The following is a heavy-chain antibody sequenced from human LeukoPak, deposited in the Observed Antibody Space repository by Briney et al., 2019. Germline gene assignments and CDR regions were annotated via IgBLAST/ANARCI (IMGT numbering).Heavy chain of an antibody. D-gene: IGHD3-22*01. V-gene: IGHV4-39*07. CDR2: INLSGST. CDR1: GGSISSSSYY. CDR3: ARGWGSGYTKRWPYYYYMDV. Sequence: PSETLCLTCTVSGGSISSSSYYWSWIRQPPGKGLEWIGDINLSGSTNYNPSLKSRVTISVDTSKNQFSLKLSSVTAADTAVYYCARGWGSGYTKRWPYYYYMDVWGKGTTVTVSS. J-gene: IGHJ6*03.